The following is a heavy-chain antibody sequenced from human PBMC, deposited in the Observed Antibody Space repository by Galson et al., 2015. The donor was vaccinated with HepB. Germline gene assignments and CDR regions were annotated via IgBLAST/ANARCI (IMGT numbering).Heavy chain of an antibody. CDR3: AHTQRFMEWSLSIGGFDY. D-gene: IGHD3-3*01. V-gene: IGHV2-5*02. Sequence: PALVKPTQTLTLICTFSGFSLSSSGVAVGWIRQPPGKALEWLAPIFLDADKRYSPSLMTKRTITKATPKNPVGLQLTNMDPVDTATYYCAHTQRFMEWSLSIGGFDYWGQGTLVTVSS. J-gene: IGHJ4*02. CDR2: IFLDADK. CDR1: GFSLSSSGVA.